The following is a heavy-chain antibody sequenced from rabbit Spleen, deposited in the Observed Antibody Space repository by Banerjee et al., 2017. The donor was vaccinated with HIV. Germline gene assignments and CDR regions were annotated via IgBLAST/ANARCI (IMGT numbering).Heavy chain of an antibody. V-gene: IGHV1S45*01. J-gene: IGHJ4*01. Sequence: QEQLVESGGGLVKPGASLTLTCKASGFSFSNKAVMCWVRQAPGKGLEWIACINIVTGKSVYASWAKGRFTMSRTSSTKVTLQMTSLTAADTATYFCARDLVAVIGWNFNLWGQGTLVTVS. D-gene: IGHD1-1*01. CDR1: GFSFSNKAV. CDR2: INIVTGKS. CDR3: ARDLVAVIGWNFNL.